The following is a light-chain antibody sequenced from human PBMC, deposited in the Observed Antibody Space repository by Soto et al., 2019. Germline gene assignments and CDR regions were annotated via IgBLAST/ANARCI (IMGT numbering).Light chain of an antibody. CDR2: DVT. CDR1: SSDVGLYNY. V-gene: IGLV2-14*01. CDR3: SSFTPSSTDV. J-gene: IGLJ1*01. Sequence: QSVLTQPASVSGSPGQSIAISCTGTSSDVGLYNYVSWYQQHPDKVPKLIIYDVTNRPSGVSDRFSGSKSGNTASLTISGLQADDEADYYCSSFTPSSTDVFGTGTKLTVL.